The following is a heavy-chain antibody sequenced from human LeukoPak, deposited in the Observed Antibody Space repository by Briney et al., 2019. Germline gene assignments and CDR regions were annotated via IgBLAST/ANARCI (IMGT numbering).Heavy chain of an antibody. Sequence: GRSLRLSCAASGFTFSTYAMHWVRQAPGKGLEWVALILYDGTDKYYADSVKGRFTISRDNAKNLLYLQMNRLRAEDTAVYYCAREFVLRYFEGYMDVWGKGTTVTVSS. V-gene: IGHV3-30*04. CDR1: GFTFSTYA. J-gene: IGHJ6*03. CDR2: ILYDGTDK. D-gene: IGHD3-9*01. CDR3: AREFVLRYFEGYMDV.